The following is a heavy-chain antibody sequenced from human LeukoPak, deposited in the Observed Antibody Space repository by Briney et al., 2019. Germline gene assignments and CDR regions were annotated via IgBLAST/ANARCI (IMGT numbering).Heavy chain of an antibody. CDR1: GGSISSSSYY. J-gene: IGHJ5*02. V-gene: IGHV4-39*07. CDR2: IYYSGST. CDR3: ARGRGVRSGYYYGVRFDP. D-gene: IGHD3-22*01. Sequence: SETLSLTCTVSGGSISSSSYYWGWIRQPPGKGLEWIGSIYYSGSTYYNPSLKSRVTISVDTSKNQFSLKLSSVTAADTAVYYCARGRGVRSGYYYGVRFDPWGQGTLVTVSS.